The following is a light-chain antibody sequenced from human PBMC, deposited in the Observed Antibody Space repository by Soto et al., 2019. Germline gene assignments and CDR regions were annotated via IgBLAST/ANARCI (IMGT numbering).Light chain of an antibody. CDR1: QSVSNN. CDR2: DAS. J-gene: IGKJ5*01. Sequence: EIVLTQSPGTLSLSPGERATLSCRASQSVSNNFLAWYQHRPGQAPRLLIYDASNRATGISARFSGSGSGTDFTLTISSLEPEDFAVYYCQQRSKWPPEVTFGQGTRLEIK. CDR3: QQRSKWPPEVT. V-gene: IGKV3-11*01.